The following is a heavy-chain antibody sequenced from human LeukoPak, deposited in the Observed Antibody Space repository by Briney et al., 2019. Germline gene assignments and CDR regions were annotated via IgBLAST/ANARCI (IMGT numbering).Heavy chain of an antibody. V-gene: IGHV3-74*01. CDR3: ARIASRDYFDY. D-gene: IGHD2-2*01. J-gene: IGHJ4*02. CDR1: GFTFSGFA. CDR2: VNGDGSST. Sequence: GGSLRLSCAASGFTFSGFAMSWVRQAPGKGLVWVSRVNGDGSSTTYADSVKGRFTISRDNAKNTLYLQMNGLRAEDTAVYYCARIASRDYFDYWGQGTLVTVSS.